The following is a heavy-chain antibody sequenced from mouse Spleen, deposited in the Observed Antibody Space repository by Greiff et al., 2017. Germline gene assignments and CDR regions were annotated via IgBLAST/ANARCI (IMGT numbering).Heavy chain of an antibody. J-gene: IGHJ4*01. CDR3: ARHGDPSNYGDAMDY. Sequence: EVKLMESGGGLVKPGGSLKLSCAASGFTFSSYAMSWVRQTPEKRLEWVAAINSNGGSTYYPDTVKDRFTISRDNAKNTLYLQLSSLRSEDTALYYCARHGDPSNYGDAMDYWGQGTSVTVSS. D-gene: IGHD2-5*01. V-gene: IGHV5-6-2*01. CDR1: GFTFSSYA. CDR2: INSNGGST.